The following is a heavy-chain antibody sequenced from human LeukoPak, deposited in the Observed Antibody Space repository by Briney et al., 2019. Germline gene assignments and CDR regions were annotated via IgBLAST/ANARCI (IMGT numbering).Heavy chain of an antibody. CDR1: GYTFTSYY. V-gene: IGHV1-46*03. D-gene: IGHD3-22*01. CDR2: INPSGGST. J-gene: IGHJ4*02. CDR3: ARDSSGRITMIVGTV. Sequence: ASVKVSCKASGYTFTSYYMHWVRQAPGQGLEWMGIINPSGGSTSYAQKFQGRATMTRDTSTSTVYMELSSLRSEDTAVYYCARDSSGRITMIVGTVWGQGTLVTVSS.